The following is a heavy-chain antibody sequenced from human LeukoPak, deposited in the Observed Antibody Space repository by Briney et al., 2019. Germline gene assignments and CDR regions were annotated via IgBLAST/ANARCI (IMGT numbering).Heavy chain of an antibody. D-gene: IGHD6-13*01. CDR3: AKQVAAAGNWFDP. V-gene: IGHV7-4-1*02. CDR2: IDTNTGNP. CDR1: GYTFTSYA. Sequence: ASVKVSCKASGYTFTSYAMNWVRQAPGQGLEWMGWIDTNTGNPTYAQGFTGRFVFSLDTSVSTAYLQISSLKAEDTAVYYCAKQVAAAGNWFDPWGQGTLVTVSS. J-gene: IGHJ5*02.